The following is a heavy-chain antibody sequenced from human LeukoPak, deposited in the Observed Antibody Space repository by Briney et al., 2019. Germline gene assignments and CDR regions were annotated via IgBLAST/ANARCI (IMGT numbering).Heavy chain of an antibody. CDR2: ISSSSSYI. CDR3: AKDRRGYSYGYVFIDY. J-gene: IGHJ4*02. CDR1: GFTFSSYS. V-gene: IGHV3-21*01. D-gene: IGHD5-18*01. Sequence: GGSLRLSCAASGFTFSSYSMNWVRQAPGKGLEWVSSISSSSSYIYYADSVKGRFTISRDNAKNSLYLQMNSLRAEDTAVYYCAKDRRGYSYGYVFIDYWGQGTLVTVSS.